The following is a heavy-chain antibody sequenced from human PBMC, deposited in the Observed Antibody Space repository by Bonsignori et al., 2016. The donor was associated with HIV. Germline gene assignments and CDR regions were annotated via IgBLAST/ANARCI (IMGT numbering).Heavy chain of an antibody. D-gene: IGHD3-10*01. V-gene: IGHV1-2*02. Sequence: WVRQAPGQGLEWMGCINPNSGDTYYAQKFQGRVTMTRDTSTSTAYMELSRLRSDDTAVYYCARDLGNYASGTSNAAYWGQGTLVTVSS. CDR2: INPNSGDT. J-gene: IGHJ4*02. CDR3: ARDLGNYASGTSNAAY.